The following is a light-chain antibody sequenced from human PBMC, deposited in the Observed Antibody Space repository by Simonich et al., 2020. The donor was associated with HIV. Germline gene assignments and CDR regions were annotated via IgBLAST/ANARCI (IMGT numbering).Light chain of an antibody. Sequence: QSALTQPASVSGSPGQSITISCTGTSSDVGGYNYVSWYQQHPGKAPKFLIYDVSKRPSWVSNRFSGSKSGNTASLTISGLQAEDEADYYCSSYTSSSTLVFGGGTKLTVL. J-gene: IGLJ2*01. V-gene: IGLV2-14*01. CDR1: SSDVGGYNY. CDR2: DVS. CDR3: SSYTSSSTLV.